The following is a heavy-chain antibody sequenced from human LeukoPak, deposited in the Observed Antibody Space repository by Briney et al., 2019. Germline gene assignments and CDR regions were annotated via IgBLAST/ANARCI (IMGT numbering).Heavy chain of an antibody. V-gene: IGHV3-23*01. CDR2: ISGSGGST. D-gene: IGHD2-2*01. CDR3: AKASEVPAARYYYYYYMDV. Sequence: GGSLRLSCAASGFTFSSYAMSWVRQAPGKGLDWVSAISGSGGSTYYADSVKGRFTISRDNSKNTLYLQMNSLRAEDTAVYYCAKASEVPAARYYYYYYMDVWGKGTTVTVSS. CDR1: GFTFSSYA. J-gene: IGHJ6*03.